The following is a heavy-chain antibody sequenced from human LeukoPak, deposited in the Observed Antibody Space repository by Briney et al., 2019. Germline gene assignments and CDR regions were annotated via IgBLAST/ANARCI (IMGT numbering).Heavy chain of an antibody. Sequence: PGGSLRLSCAASGFTFSSYAMSWVRQAPEKGLEWVSGISGSDGSTYYADSVKGRFTISRDNSKNTLYLQMNSLRAEDTAVYYCAKDLRLTTVTTFAYWGQGTLVTVSS. CDR2: ISGSDGST. V-gene: IGHV3-23*01. CDR1: GFTFSSYA. CDR3: AKDLRLTTVTTFAY. D-gene: IGHD4-17*01. J-gene: IGHJ4*02.